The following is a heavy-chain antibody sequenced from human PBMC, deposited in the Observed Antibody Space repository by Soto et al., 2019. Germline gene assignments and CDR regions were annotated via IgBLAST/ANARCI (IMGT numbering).Heavy chain of an antibody. Sequence: QVQLVQSGAEVKKPGASVKVSCKASGYTFTSYGISWVRPAPGQGLEWMGWISAYNGNTNYAPKLQGRVTMTTDTATSTAYMELRSLRSDDTALYYCVRDCSYDILTGGCRRGDYWGQGTLVTVSS. CDR1: GYTFTSYG. J-gene: IGHJ4*02. CDR2: ISAYNGNT. V-gene: IGHV1-18*01. D-gene: IGHD3-9*01. CDR3: VRDCSYDILTGGCRRGDY.